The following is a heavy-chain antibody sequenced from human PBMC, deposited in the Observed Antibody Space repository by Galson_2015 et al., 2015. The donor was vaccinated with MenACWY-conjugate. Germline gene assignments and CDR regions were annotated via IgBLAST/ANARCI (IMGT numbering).Heavy chain of an antibody. D-gene: IGHD1-26*01. Sequence: ETLSLTCTVSGGSISSSSHYWGWIRQPPGKGLEWIGSIFNSGSTYYSPSLKSRVAISVDTSKNQLSLKLSSVTAADTAVYYCARDGGSYPNWYFDLWGRGTLVTVSS. CDR1: GGSISSSSHY. V-gene: IGHV4-39*07. J-gene: IGHJ2*01. CDR2: IFNSGST. CDR3: ARDGGSYPNWYFDL.